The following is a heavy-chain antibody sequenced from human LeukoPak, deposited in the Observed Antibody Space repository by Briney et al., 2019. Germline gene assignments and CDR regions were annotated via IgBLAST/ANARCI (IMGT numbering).Heavy chain of an antibody. D-gene: IGHD2-15*01. CDR3: ARHGYCSGGSCYWDY. CDR2: VYSSGTT. Sequence: SETLSLTCTVSGGSISPFYWSWVRQPQGKGREWIAYVYSSGTTAYHPSLKRRVPISVDTSNNQVSLKLSSVTPADTPVYYCARHGYCSGGSCYWDYWGQGTLVTVSS. J-gene: IGHJ4*02. V-gene: IGHV4-59*08. CDR1: GGSISPFY.